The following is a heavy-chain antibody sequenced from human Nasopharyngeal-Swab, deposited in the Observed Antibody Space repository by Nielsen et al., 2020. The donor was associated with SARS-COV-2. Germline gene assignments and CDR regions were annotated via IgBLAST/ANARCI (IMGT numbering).Heavy chain of an antibody. CDR3: ATRIHLGFDP. J-gene: IGHJ5*02. Sequence: ASVKVSCKVSVYTLTELSMHCVRQAPGKGLEWMGGFDPEDGETIYAQKFQGRVTMTEDTSTDTAYMELSSQRSEDTAVYYCATRIHLGFDPWGQGTLVTVSS. V-gene: IGHV1-24*01. CDR1: VYTLTELS. D-gene: IGHD2-15*01. CDR2: FDPEDGET.